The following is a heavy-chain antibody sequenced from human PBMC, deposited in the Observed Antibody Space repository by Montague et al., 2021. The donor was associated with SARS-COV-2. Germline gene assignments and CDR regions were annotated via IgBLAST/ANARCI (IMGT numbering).Heavy chain of an antibody. V-gene: IGHV4-4*07. J-gene: IGHJ2*01. Sequence: SETLSLTCSVSGDSISRYYWSWIRQSDGKGLEWIGRIYTGGHVNYNPALQSRVSMSVDTSKSQVSLNVTSVTAADTAVYSCARAIWHLDVWGRGILVTVSS. CDR3: ARAIWHLDV. CDR2: IYTGGHV. CDR1: GDSISRYY.